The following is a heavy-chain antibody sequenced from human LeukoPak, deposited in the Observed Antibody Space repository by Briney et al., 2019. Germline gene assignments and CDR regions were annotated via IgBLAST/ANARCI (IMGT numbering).Heavy chain of an antibody. CDR1: GFTFSGSA. D-gene: IGHD3-10*01. J-gene: IGHJ4*02. CDR2: IRSKANSYAT. Sequence: GGSLRLSCAASGFTFSGSAMHWVRQASGKGLEWVGRIRSKANSYATAHAASVKGRFTISRDDSKNTAYLRMNSLKTEDTAVYYCTRHGRGQGFGEPSDYWGQGTLVTVSS. CDR3: TRHGRGQGFGEPSDY. V-gene: IGHV3-73*01.